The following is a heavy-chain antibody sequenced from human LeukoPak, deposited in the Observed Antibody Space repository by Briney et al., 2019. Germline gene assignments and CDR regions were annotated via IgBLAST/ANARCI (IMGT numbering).Heavy chain of an antibody. J-gene: IGHJ4*02. D-gene: IGHD5-24*01. CDR2: IIPILGIA. Sequence: GASERVSCKASGGTFSSYTISWVRQAPGQGLEWMGRIIPILGIANYAQKFQGRDTITADKSTSTAYMELSSLRSEDTAVYYCARASTLATIPTLDYWGQGTLVTVSS. CDR1: GGTFSSYT. V-gene: IGHV1-69*02. CDR3: ARASTLATIPTLDY.